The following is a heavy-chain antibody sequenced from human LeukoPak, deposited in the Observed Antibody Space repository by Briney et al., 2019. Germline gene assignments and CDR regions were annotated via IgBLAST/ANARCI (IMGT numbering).Heavy chain of an antibody. V-gene: IGHV3-48*03. Sequence: AGGSLRLSCAASGFTFSSFEMNWVRRAPGKGLEWVSYISSSSSTISYADSVKGRFTISRDNAKNSLYLQMNTLTAEDTAIYYCARNRGQYMATISRPYGYWGQGTLVTVSS. J-gene: IGHJ4*02. CDR3: ARNRGQYMATISRPYGY. CDR1: GFTFSSFE. D-gene: IGHD5-24*01. CDR2: ISSSSSTI.